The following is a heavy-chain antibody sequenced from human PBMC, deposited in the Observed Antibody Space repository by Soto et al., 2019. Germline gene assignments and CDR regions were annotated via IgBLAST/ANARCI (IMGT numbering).Heavy chain of an antibody. J-gene: IGHJ3*02. CDR1: GYTFTSYD. V-gene: IGHV1-8*01. CDR2: MNPNSGNT. D-gene: IGHD6-13*01. CDR3: ARGIAAAGHDAFDS. Sequence: ASVKVSCKASGYTFTSYDINWVRQATGQGLEWMGWMNPNSGNTGYAQKFQGRVTMTRNTSISTAYMELSSLRSEDTAVYYYARGIAAAGHDAFDSWGQGTMVTVSS.